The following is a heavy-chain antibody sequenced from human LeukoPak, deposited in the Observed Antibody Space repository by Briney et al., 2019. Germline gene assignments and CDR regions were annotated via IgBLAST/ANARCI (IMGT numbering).Heavy chain of an antibody. Sequence: PSETLSLTSAGYGGSFSGYYWSWIRQPPGKGLEWIGEINHSGSTNYNPSLKSRVTISVDTSKNQFSLKLSSVTAADTAVYYCARRSYYGSGSYRWFDPWGQGTLVTVSS. J-gene: IGHJ5*02. CDR1: GGSFSGYY. D-gene: IGHD3-10*01. CDR3: ARRSYYGSGSYRWFDP. V-gene: IGHV4-34*01. CDR2: INHSGST.